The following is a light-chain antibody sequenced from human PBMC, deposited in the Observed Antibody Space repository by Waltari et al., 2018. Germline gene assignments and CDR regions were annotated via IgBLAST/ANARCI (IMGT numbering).Light chain of an antibody. V-gene: IGKV1-39*01. CDR3: QQSYTVLGT. Sequence: DIQMTQSPSFLSASVGDTVTFSCRSSQPIFTYLNWYQETPGKAPKLQIYKASTLHSGVPSRFSGSGSGTEFTLTISSLEPEDFADYFCQQSYTVLGTFGRGTKLEI. J-gene: IGKJ2*01. CDR1: QPIFTY. CDR2: KAS.